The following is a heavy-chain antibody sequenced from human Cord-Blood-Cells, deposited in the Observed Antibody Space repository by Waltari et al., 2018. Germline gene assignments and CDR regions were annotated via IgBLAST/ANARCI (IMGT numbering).Heavy chain of an antibody. V-gene: IGHV4-34*01. CDR2: ITHSGST. CDR3: ARRSGWYHAEYFQH. Sequence: QVQLQQWGAGLLKPSETLSPTCAVYGGSLSGYYWRWLRQPPGKGLEWIGEITHSGSTNYNPSLKSRVTISVDTSKNQFSLKLSSVTAADTAVYYCARRSGWYHAEYFQHWGQGTLVTVSS. CDR1: GGSLSGYY. D-gene: IGHD6-19*01. J-gene: IGHJ1*01.